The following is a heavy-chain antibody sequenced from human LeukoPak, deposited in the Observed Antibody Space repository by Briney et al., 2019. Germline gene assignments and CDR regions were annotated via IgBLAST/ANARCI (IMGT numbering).Heavy chain of an antibody. CDR3: ATMHTYDFWSSYSNFDY. Sequence: PVGSLRLSCAASGFTFSSYWMHWVRQAPGKGLVWVSRINSDGSSTSYADSVKGRFTISRDNAKNTLYLQMNSLRAEDTAVYYCATMHTYDFWSSYSNFDYWGQGTLVTVSS. D-gene: IGHD3-3*01. J-gene: IGHJ4*02. CDR1: GFTFSSYW. CDR2: INSDGSST. V-gene: IGHV3-74*01.